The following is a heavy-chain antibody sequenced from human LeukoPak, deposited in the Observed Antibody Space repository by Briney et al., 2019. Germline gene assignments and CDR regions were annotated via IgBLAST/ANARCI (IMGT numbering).Heavy chain of an antibody. Sequence: ASVKVSCKASGYTFTSYGISWVRQAPGQGLEWLGIINPNGDRTAYAQNFQGRVTMTRDASTTTFYLELSSLRSEDTAVYFCARDMSTRVTPISYAFDVWGQGTMVIVSS. CDR3: ARDMSTRVTPISYAFDV. V-gene: IGHV1-46*01. J-gene: IGHJ3*01. CDR1: GYTFTSYG. D-gene: IGHD4-23*01. CDR2: INPNGDRT.